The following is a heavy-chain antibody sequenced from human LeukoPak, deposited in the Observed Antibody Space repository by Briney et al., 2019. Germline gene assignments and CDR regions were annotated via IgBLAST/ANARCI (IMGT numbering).Heavy chain of an antibody. J-gene: IGHJ4*02. CDR1: GSTFSSYS. V-gene: IGHV1-69*13. CDR2: IIPIFGTA. CDR3: ARVVTRRNFWSGYYHDY. D-gene: IGHD3-3*01. Sequence: SVKVSCKASGSTFSSYSISWVRQAPGQGLEWMGGIIPIFGTANYAQKFQGRVTITADESTSTAYMELSSLRSEDTAVYYCARVVTRRNFWSGYYHDYWGQGTLVTVSS.